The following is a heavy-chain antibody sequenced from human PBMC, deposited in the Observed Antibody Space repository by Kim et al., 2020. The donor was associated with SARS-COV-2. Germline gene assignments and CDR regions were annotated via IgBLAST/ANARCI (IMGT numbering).Heavy chain of an antibody. CDR1: GGTFSSYA. CDR3: ARAAPIVGAPYYYYGMDV. Sequence: SVKVSCKASGGTFSSYAISWVRQAPGQGLEWMGGIIPIFGTANYAQKFQGRVTITADESTSTAYMELSSLRSEDTAVYYCARAAPIVGAPYYYYGMDVWGQGTTVTVSS. V-gene: IGHV1-69*13. D-gene: IGHD1-26*01. CDR2: IIPIFGTA. J-gene: IGHJ6*02.